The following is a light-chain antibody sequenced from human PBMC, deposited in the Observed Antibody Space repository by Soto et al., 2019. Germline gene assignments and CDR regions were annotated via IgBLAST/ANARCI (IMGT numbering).Light chain of an antibody. Sequence: EIVLTQSPGTLSLSPGERATLSCRASQSVSSSELAWYQQKPDQAPRLRVYSASSRATGLPDRFSGRGSGKDFTLTISRLEPEELAVYYCQHYGSSSPLPFGGGTKVQI. CDR3: QHYGSSSPLP. V-gene: IGKV3-20*01. J-gene: IGKJ4*01. CDR2: SAS. CDR1: QSVSSSE.